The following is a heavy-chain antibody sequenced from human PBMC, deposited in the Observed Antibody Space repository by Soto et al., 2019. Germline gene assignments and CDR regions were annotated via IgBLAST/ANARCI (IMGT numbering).Heavy chain of an antibody. V-gene: IGHV1-46*01. CDR1: GYTFTSYY. J-gene: IGHJ4*02. CDR2: INPSGGST. Sequence: QVQLVQSGAEVKKPGASVKVSCKASGYTFTSYYMHWVRQAPGQGLEWTGIINPSGGSTSYAQKFQSRVTMTRDTATSTVYMELSSLRSEDTAVYYCARDLRAVVVVAAKYYFDYWGQGTLVTVSS. D-gene: IGHD2-15*01. CDR3: ARDLRAVVVVAAKYYFDY.